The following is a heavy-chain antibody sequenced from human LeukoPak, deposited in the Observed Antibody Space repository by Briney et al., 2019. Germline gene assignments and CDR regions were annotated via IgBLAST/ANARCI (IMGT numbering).Heavy chain of an antibody. D-gene: IGHD6-13*01. V-gene: IGHV1-2*02. J-gene: IGHJ4*02. CDR3: ARDPNSSLSVWYFDY. CDR1: GYTFPSYY. Sequence: ASVQVSCHASGYTFPSYYMHWVRQGPGKGLEWMGWINPNSGGTNYAQKFQGRVTMTRDTSISTAYMELSRLRSADTAVYYCARDPNSSLSVWYFDYWGQGTLVTVSS. CDR2: INPNSGGT.